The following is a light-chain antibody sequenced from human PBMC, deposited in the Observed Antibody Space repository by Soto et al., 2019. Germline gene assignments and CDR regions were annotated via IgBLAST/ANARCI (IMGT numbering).Light chain of an antibody. J-gene: IGLJ3*02. V-gene: IGLV2-14*01. Sequence: QSALTQPASVPGSPGQSITISCTGTSSDVGGYNYVSWYQQHPGKAPKLMIYEVSNRPSGVSNRCSGSKSGNTASLTISGLQAEDEADYYCSSYTSSSTRVFGGGTKLTVL. CDR1: SSDVGGYNY. CDR2: EVS. CDR3: SSYTSSSTRV.